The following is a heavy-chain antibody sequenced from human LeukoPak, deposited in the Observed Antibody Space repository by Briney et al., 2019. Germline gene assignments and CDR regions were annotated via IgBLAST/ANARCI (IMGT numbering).Heavy chain of an antibody. V-gene: IGHV4-4*07. Sequence: SETLSLTCTVSGDSISSYYWSWIRQPAGKGLEWIGRIYTSGSTTYNPSLKSRVTMSVDTSKNQFSLKLNSVTAADTAVYYCARLRPPTSDCNSGTCYFDYWGQGTLVTVSS. CDR1: GDSISSYY. CDR2: IYTSGST. J-gene: IGHJ4*02. CDR3: ARLRPPTSDCNSGTCYFDY. D-gene: IGHD2/OR15-2a*01.